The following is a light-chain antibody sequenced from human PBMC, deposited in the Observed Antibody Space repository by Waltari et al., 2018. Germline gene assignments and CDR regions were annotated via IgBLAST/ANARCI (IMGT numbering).Light chain of an antibody. Sequence: QTVVTQEPSLTVSPGGTVTLTCSSSTGAVPSGSFPTWFQQKPGQPPRSLIYSATNKPSWTPARFSGSLIGGKAALTLSGVQPEDEAEYYCLLFYGGAYVFGTGTKLTVL. V-gene: IGLV7-43*01. CDR3: LLFYGGAYV. J-gene: IGLJ1*01. CDR1: TGAVPSGSF. CDR2: SAT.